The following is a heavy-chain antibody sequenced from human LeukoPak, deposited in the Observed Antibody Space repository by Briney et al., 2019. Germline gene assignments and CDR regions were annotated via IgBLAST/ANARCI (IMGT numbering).Heavy chain of an antibody. CDR2: ISGSGGST. J-gene: IGHJ4*02. V-gene: IGHV3-23*01. CDR3: AKEKWLGDGSNDY. CDR1: GFTFSSYA. D-gene: IGHD5-24*01. Sequence: GGSLRRSCAASGFTFSSYAMSWVRQAPGKGLEWVSAISGSGGSTYYADSVKGRFTISRDNSKNTLYLQMNSLRAEDAAVYYCAKEKWLGDGSNDYWGQGTLVTVSS.